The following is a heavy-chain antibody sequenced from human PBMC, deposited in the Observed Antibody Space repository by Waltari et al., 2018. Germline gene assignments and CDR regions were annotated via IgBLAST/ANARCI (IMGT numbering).Heavy chain of an antibody. D-gene: IGHD2-2*01. Sequence: EVQLAESGGALVQPGRSLRLSCGASGFPFRRYWMSWVRQIPGKGLEWVANINYDGSQKYYVDSVKGRFTIFRDNAKNSVYLQMNSLRVEDTAVYYCAKSRGFEYWGQGTLITVSS. CDR1: GFPFRRYW. J-gene: IGHJ4*02. V-gene: IGHV3-7*01. CDR2: INYDGSQK. CDR3: AKSRGFEY.